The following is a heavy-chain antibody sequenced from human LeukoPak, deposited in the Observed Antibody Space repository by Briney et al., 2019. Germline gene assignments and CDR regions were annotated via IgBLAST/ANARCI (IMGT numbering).Heavy chain of an antibody. J-gene: IGHJ4*02. CDR1: GGSISSGSYY. D-gene: IGHD6-13*01. V-gene: IGHV4-61*02. CDR2: IYTSGST. Sequence: PSQTLSHTCTVSGGSISSGSYYWSWIRQPAGKGLEWIGRIYTSGSTNYNPSLKSRVTISVDTSKNQFSLKLSSVTAADTAVYYCARDRSSSWYLDYWGQGTLVTVSS. CDR3: ARDRSSSWYLDY.